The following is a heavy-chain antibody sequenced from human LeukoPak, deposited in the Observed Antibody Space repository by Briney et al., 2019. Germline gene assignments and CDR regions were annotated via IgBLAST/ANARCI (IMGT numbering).Heavy chain of an antibody. J-gene: IGHJ4*02. CDR3: ATQSWVAAGDY. D-gene: IGHD2-15*01. CDR1: GFTFSSYG. CDR2: IWYDGSNK. Sequence: GGSLRLSCAASGFTFSSYGMHWVRQAPGKGLEWVAVIWYDGSNKYYADSVKSRFTISRDNSKNTLYLQMNSLRAEDTAVYYCATQSWVAAGDYWGQGTLVTVSS. V-gene: IGHV3-33*01.